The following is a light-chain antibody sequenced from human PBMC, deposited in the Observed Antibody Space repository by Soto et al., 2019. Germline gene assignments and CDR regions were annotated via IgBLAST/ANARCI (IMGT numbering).Light chain of an antibody. J-gene: IGLJ1*01. Sequence: QSALTQPSSVSGSPGQSITISCTGTSSDVGGYNYVSWYQQHPGKAPKLMIYDVSNRPSGVSNRFSGSKSGNTASLTISGLQAGDEADYYCSSYTSRSTPCVFGTGTKLTFL. CDR3: SSYTSRSTPCV. V-gene: IGLV2-14*01. CDR1: SSDVGGYNY. CDR2: DVS.